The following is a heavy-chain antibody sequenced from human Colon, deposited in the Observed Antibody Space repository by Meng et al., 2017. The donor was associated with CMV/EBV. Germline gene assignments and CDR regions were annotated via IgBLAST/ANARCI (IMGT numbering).Heavy chain of an antibody. CDR3: VRESQSGSYIYLQH. CDR1: GYTFTNYG. V-gene: IGHV1-18*01. CDR2: ISAYTGDT. J-gene: IGHJ1*01. D-gene: IGHD1-26*01. Sequence: QVRLVQPGAEVKKPGASVKVSCKASGYTFTNYGISWVRQAPGQGLEWMGWISAYTGDTYYAQKFQGRVTMTTDTSTSTAYMELRSLRSDDTAVYYCVRESQSGSYIYLQHWGQGTLVTVSS.